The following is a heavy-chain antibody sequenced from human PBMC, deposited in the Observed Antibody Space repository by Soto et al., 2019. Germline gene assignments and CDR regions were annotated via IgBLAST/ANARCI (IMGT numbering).Heavy chain of an antibody. CDR3: AGGRWVRGTVIATYYSYGVDV. J-gene: IGHJ6*02. D-gene: IGHD3-10*01. CDR2: INHSGST. CDR1: GGSFSSYY. Sequence: QVQLQQWGAGLLKPSETLSLTCAVYGGSFSSYYWNWICQPPGKGLEWIGEINHSGSTNYKPSLKSRVTILVGTSKKQFSLKLSSVTAADTAVYYCAGGRWVRGTVIATYYSYGVDVWGQGTTVTVSS. V-gene: IGHV4-34*01.